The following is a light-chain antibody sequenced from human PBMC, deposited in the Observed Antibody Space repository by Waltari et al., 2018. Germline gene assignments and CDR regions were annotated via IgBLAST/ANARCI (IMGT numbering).Light chain of an antibody. V-gene: IGLV2-14*01. CDR2: DVS. CDR1: SRDVGGYND. Sequence: QSALTPPASVSGSPGQSLTIPCTGTSRDVGGYNDVSWYQQHPGKAPKLMIYDVSNRPSGVSNRFSGSKSGNTASLTISGLQAEDEADYYCSSYTSSRTLIFGGGTKLTVL. J-gene: IGLJ2*01. CDR3: SSYTSSRTLI.